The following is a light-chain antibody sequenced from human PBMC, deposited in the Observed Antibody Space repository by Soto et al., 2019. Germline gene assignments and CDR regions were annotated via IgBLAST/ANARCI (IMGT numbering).Light chain of an antibody. CDR1: QSVSSN. V-gene: IGKV3-15*01. CDR3: QPYNNWPPWT. J-gene: IGKJ1*01. CDR2: GAS. Sequence: EIVMTQSPATLSVSPGERATLSCRASQSVSSNLAWYQQKPDQAPRLLIYGASTRATGIPARFSGSGSGTAFTLTISSLQSEDFAVYYCQPYNNWPPWTFGQGTKLEIK.